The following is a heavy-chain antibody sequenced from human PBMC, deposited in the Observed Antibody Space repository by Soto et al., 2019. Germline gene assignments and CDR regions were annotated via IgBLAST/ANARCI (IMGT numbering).Heavy chain of an antibody. V-gene: IGHV3-73*02. Sequence: EVQLVESGGGLVQPGGSLKLSCAASGFTFSGSTIHWVRQTSGKGLEWVGRIPSKTNTYATAYAASVKGRITISRDDSKNTAYLQMDSLKTEDTAVYYCTRQHLDVPVASAIDYWGQGTLVTVSS. CDR1: GFTFSGST. J-gene: IGHJ4*02. CDR2: IPSKTNTYAT. D-gene: IGHD6-19*01. CDR3: TRQHLDVPVASAIDY.